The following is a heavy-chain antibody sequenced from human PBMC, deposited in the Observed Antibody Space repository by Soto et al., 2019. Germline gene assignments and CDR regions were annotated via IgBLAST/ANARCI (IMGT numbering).Heavy chain of an antibody. CDR3: ARGLECRGYCLDKPTWFGP. CDR1: GGTFSTYT. J-gene: IGHJ5*02. CDR2: IIPIFGTP. Sequence: SVKVSGKASGGTFSTYTFSWLRQSPGQGLEWMGRIIPIFGTPYYAQKFQGRVTITADKSTSTVYMELSSLGSDDTAVYFCARGLECRGYCLDKPTWFGPWGQGTLVTAPQ. V-gene: IGHV1-69*06. D-gene: IGHD2-15*01.